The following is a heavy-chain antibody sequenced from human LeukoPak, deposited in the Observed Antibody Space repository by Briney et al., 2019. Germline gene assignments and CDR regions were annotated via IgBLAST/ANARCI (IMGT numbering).Heavy chain of an antibody. CDR3: ATPYYYDSSGYYPTFYYGMDV. J-gene: IGHJ6*02. CDR2: MNPNSGNT. V-gene: IGHV1-8*01. CDR1: GYTFTSYD. Sequence: ASVKVSCTASGYTFTSYDINWVRQATGQGLEWMGWMNPNSGNTGYAQKFQGRVTMTRNTSISTAYMELSSLRSEDTAVYYCATPYYYDSSGYYPTFYYGMDVWGQGTTVTVSS. D-gene: IGHD3-22*01.